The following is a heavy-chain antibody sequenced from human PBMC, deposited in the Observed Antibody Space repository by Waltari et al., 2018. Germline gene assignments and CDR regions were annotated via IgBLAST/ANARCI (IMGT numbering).Heavy chain of an antibody. CDR1: GFTFSSYA. CDR3: ATNYRFFDK. V-gene: IGHV3-23*01. D-gene: IGHD3-10*01. Sequence: EVQMLESGEGLVQPGGSLRLSCAASGFTFSSYAMSWVRQAPGKGLEWVSSLSDSGGITYYTDSVKGRFTISRDNSKNTLYLQMNSLRAEDTAVYYCATNYRFFDKWGQGALVTVSS. J-gene: IGHJ4*02. CDR2: LSDSGGIT.